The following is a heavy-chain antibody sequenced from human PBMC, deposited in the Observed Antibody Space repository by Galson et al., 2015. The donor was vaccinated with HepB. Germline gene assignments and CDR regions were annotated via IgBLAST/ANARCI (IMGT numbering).Heavy chain of an antibody. Sequence: SLRLSCAASGFSFTRYGMTWVRQAPGKGLEWVSSITSSGGNSYYTDSVKGRFTVSRDNSKNTLLLQLNSLRAEDTAMYFCARAILSLRIAVAGPVYGMDVWGQGTTVTVSS. CDR2: ITSSGGNS. J-gene: IGHJ6*02. V-gene: IGHV3-23*01. CDR3: ARAILSLRIAVAGPVYGMDV. D-gene: IGHD6-19*01. CDR1: GFSFTRYG.